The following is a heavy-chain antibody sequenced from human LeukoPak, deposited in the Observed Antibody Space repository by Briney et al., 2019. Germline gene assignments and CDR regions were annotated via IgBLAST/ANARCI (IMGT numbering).Heavy chain of an antibody. CDR3: VAALFRVNVVRGPTAFDY. J-gene: IGHJ4*02. Sequence: SETLSLTCAVYGGSFSGYYWSWIRQPPGKGLEWIGEINHSGSTNYNPSLKSRVTISVDTSRNQFSLKLSSVTAADTAVYYCVAALFRVNVVRGPTAFDYWGQGTLVTVSS. D-gene: IGHD3-10*01. V-gene: IGHV4-34*01. CDR1: GGSFSGYY. CDR2: INHSGST.